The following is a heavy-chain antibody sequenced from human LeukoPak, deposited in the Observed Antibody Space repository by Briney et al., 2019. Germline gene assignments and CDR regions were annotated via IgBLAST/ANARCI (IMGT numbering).Heavy chain of an antibody. V-gene: IGHV3-33*08. CDR2: MRSDASNE. CDR3: ARDRGGNAPHDY. CDR1: GFIFSSYA. Sequence: GGSLRLSCAASGFIFSSYAMSWVPQAPGKGPEWVAMMRSDASNEKYADSVKGQFIISRDHSENRLYLQMTDLRPDDTGIYYCARDRGGNAPHDYWGQGTMVIVSS. D-gene: IGHD4-23*01. J-gene: IGHJ4*02.